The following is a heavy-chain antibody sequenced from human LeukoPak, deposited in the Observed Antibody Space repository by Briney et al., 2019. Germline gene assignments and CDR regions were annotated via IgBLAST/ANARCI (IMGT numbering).Heavy chain of an antibody. V-gene: IGHV3-23*01. J-gene: IGHJ4*02. CDR3: TKESNLGRIEY. CDR2: ISGSGGST. Sequence: GGSLRLSCAASGFTFSSYAMCWVRQAPGKGLEWVSAISGSGGSTYYADSVKGRFTISRDNSKNTLYLQMNSLRAEDTAVYFCTKESNLGRIEYWGQGALLTVSS. CDR1: GFTFSSYA.